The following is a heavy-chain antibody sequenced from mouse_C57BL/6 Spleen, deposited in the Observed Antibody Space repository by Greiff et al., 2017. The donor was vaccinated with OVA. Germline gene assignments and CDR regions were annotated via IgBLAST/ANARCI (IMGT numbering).Heavy chain of an antibody. CDR3: ARGGIYDYDDAMDY. CDR2: IDPNSGGT. Sequence: QQSCKASGYTFTSYWMHWVKQRPGRGLEWIGRIDPNSGGTKYNEKFKSKATLTVDKPSSTAYMQLSSLTSEDSAVYYCARGGIYDYDDAMDYWGQGTSVTVSS. CDR1: GYTFTSYW. D-gene: IGHD2-4*01. V-gene: IGHV1-72*01. J-gene: IGHJ4*01.